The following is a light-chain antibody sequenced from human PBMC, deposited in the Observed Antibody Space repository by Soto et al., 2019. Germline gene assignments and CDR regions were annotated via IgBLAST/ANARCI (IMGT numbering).Light chain of an antibody. V-gene: IGLV2-14*01. CDR1: SSDVGGYNY. Sequence: QSVLTQPASVSGSPGQSITISCTGTSSDVGGYNYVSWYQQHPGKAPKLMIYDVSNRPSGVSNRFSGSKSGNTASQTISGIQAEDEADYYCSSYTSSSTLYVFGTWTKVTVL. CDR2: DVS. J-gene: IGLJ1*01. CDR3: SSYTSSSTLYV.